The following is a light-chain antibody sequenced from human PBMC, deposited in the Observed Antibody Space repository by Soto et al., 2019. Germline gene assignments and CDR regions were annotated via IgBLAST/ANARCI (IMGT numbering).Light chain of an antibody. CDR3: QQYGGSTRT. CDR2: HAS. V-gene: IGKV3-15*01. Sequence: EIVMTQSPATVSVSLGERATLSCRASQSVSSNLAWYQQKPGQAPRLLIFHASTRATGIPARFSGSGSGTEFTLTISGLQSEDFAVYYCQQYGGSTRTFGQGTKVEIK. CDR1: QSVSSN. J-gene: IGKJ1*01.